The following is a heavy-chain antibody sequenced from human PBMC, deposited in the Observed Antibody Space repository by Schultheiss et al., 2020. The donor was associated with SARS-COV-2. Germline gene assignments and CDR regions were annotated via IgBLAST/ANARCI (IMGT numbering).Heavy chain of an antibody. CDR2: INHSGST. V-gene: IGHV4-34*01. CDR3: ARYYYYYYYMDV. Sequence: SETLSLTCAVYGGSFSGYYWSWIRQPPGKGLEWIGEINHSGSTNYNPSLKSRVTISVDTSKNQFSLKLSSVTAADTAVYYCARYYYYYYYMDVWGKGTTVTVSS. J-gene: IGHJ6*03. CDR1: GGSFSGYY.